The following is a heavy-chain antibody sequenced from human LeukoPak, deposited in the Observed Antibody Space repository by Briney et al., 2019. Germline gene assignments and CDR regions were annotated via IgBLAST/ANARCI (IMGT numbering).Heavy chain of an antibody. J-gene: IGHJ4*02. V-gene: IGHV4-30-2*01. Sequence: SQTLSLTCTVSGGSISSGGYYWSWIRQPPGKGLEWIGYIYHSGSTYYNPSLKSRVTISVDTSKNQFSLKLSSVTAADTAVYYCARGGPTVTTRWAFDYWGQGTLVTVSS. CDR1: GGSISSGGYY. D-gene: IGHD4-17*01. CDR2: IYHSGST. CDR3: ARGGPTVTTRWAFDY.